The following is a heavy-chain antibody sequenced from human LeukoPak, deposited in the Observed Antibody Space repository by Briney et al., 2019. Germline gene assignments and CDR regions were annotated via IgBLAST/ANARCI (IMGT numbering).Heavy chain of an antibody. CDR2: ISSSSRYI. J-gene: IGHJ4*02. V-gene: IGHV3-21*01. D-gene: IGHD3-10*01. Sequence: GGSLRLSCAAPGFTFSSYTMNWVRQTPGKGLEWVSFISSSSRYINYADSVKGRFTISRDNAKNSLSLQMNSLRAEDTAVYYCASGPDSGSGSYLYWGQGTLVTVSS. CDR3: ASGPDSGSGSYLY. CDR1: GFTFSSYT.